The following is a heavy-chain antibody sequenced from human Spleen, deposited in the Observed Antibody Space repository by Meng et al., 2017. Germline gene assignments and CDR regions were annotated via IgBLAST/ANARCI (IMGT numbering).Heavy chain of an antibody. J-gene: IGHJ5*02. Sequence: ASVKVSCKASGYTFTSYGISWVRQAPGQGLEWMGWINPNSGGTNYAQKFQGRVTMTRDTSISTAYMELSRLRSDDTAVYYCARDGWFGVNWFDPWGQGTLVTVSS. D-gene: IGHD3-10*01. V-gene: IGHV1-2*02. CDR3: ARDGWFGVNWFDP. CDR1: GYTFTSYG. CDR2: INPNSGGT.